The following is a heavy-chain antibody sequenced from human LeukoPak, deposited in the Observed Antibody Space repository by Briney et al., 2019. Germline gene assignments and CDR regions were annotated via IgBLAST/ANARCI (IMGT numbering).Heavy chain of an antibody. CDR1: GFTFSSYA. CDR3: AKDLSQAYCSGGSCYSPQY. Sequence: PGGSLRLSCAASGFTFSSYAMSWVRQAPGKGLEWVSAISGSGGNTYYAGSVKGRFTISRDNSKNTLYLQMNSLRAEDTAVYYCAKDLSQAYCSGGSCYSPQYWGQGTLVTVSS. D-gene: IGHD2-15*01. CDR2: ISGSGGNT. V-gene: IGHV3-23*01. J-gene: IGHJ4*02.